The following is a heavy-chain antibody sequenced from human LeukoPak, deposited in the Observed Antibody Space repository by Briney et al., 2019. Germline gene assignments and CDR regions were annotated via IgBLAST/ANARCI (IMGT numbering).Heavy chain of an antibody. V-gene: IGHV4-59*08. D-gene: IGHD2-15*01. CDR3: ARLRCSCGSCYDDF. CDR1: GGSISGYH. Sequence: PSETLSLTCTVSGGSISGYHWNWIRQPPGEGLEWIGDIYYSGSTNYNPSLKSRVTISLDTSKNQFSLNLNSVTAADTAVYYCARLRCSCGSCYDDFWGQGTLVTVSS. CDR2: IYYSGST. J-gene: IGHJ4*02.